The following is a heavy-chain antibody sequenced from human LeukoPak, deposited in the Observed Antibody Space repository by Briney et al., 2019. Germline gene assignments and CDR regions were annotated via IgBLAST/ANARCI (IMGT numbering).Heavy chain of an antibody. CDR3: AKGFRYSPNWCFDY. Sequence: GGSLRLSCAASGFTFDDYAMHWVRQAPGKGLEWVSGNSWNSGSIGYADSVKGRFTISRDNAKNSLYLQMNSLRAEDTALYYCAKGFRYSPNWCFDYWGQGTLVTVSS. J-gene: IGHJ4*02. V-gene: IGHV3-9*01. CDR2: NSWNSGSI. D-gene: IGHD1-1*01. CDR1: GFTFDDYA.